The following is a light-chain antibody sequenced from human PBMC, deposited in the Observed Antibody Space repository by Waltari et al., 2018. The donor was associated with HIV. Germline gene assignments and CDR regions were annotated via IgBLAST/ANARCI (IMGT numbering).Light chain of an antibody. J-gene: IGLJ2*01. Sequence: QLVVTQSPSASASLGASVKLTCTLSSGHSSYAIACHTQQPGNGAMYLIKLNRYGGNRKGDGILDRFSGSSPGAERYLPISSRQSEDEADYYCQTWGPGIHVLFGGGTKLTVL. CDR3: QTWGPGIHVL. CDR1: SGHSSYA. CDR2: LNRYGGN. V-gene: IGLV4-69*01.